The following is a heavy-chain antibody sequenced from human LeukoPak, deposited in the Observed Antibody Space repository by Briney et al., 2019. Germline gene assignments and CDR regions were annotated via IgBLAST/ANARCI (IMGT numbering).Heavy chain of an antibody. D-gene: IGHD6-6*01. CDR2: INPNSGGT. J-gene: IGHJ4*02. Sequence: ASVKVSCKASGYTFTGYYMHWVRQAPGQGLEXXXWINPNSGGTNYAQKFQGRVTMTRDTSISTAYMELSRLRSDDTAVYYCARDDSSSSIVDYWGQGTLVTVSS. V-gene: IGHV1-2*02. CDR3: ARDDSSSSIVDY. CDR1: GYTFTGYY.